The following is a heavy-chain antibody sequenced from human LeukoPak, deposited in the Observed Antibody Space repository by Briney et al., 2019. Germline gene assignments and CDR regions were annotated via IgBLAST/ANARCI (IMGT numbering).Heavy chain of an antibody. V-gene: IGHV3-23*01. D-gene: IGHD4-23*01. J-gene: IGHJ5*02. CDR1: GFTFSSYA. CDR2: ISGSGGST. CDR3: AKANNYGGNSVWFDP. Sequence: PGGSLRLSCAASGFTFSSYAMSWVRQAPGKGLEWVSGISGSGGSTDHADSVKGRFTISRDNPKNTLYLQMNSLRAEDTAVYYCAKANNYGGNSVWFDPWGQGTLVSVSS.